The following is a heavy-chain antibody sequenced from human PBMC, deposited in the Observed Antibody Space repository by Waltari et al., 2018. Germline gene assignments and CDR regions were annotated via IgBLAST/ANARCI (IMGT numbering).Heavy chain of an antibody. CDR1: GFTVSSNY. Sequence: EVQLVESGGGLIQPGGSLRLSCAASGFTVSSNYMSWVRQAPGKGLEWFSVIYRGGSTYYADSGKGRFTISRDNSKNTLYLQMNSLRAEDTAVYYCARDPLRVGADYYYYYGMDVWGQGTTVTVSS. CDR2: IYRGGST. V-gene: IGHV3-53*01. D-gene: IGHD1-26*01. J-gene: IGHJ6*02. CDR3: ARDPLRVGADYYYYYGMDV.